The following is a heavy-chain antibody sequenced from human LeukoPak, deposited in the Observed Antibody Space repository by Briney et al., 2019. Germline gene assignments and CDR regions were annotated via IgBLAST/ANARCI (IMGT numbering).Heavy chain of an antibody. CDR3: ARKPGSWSPHDY. D-gene: IGHD6-13*01. V-gene: IGHV4-39*01. Sequence: SETLSLTCTVSGGSISSSSYYWGWIRQPPGKGLEWIGSIYYSGSTYYNPSLKSQVTISVDTSKNQFSLKLSSVTAADTAVYYCARKPGSWSPHDYWGQGTLVTVSS. CDR1: GGSISSSSYY. J-gene: IGHJ4*02. CDR2: IYYSGST.